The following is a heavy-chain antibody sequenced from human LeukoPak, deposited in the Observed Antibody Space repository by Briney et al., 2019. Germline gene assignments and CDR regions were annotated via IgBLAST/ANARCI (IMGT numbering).Heavy chain of an antibody. CDR2: IYSGGST. V-gene: IGHV3-53*01. CDR3: ARDEYCYGSGSYSHYYYGMDV. Sequence: GGSLRLSCAASGFTVSSNYMSWVRQAPGKGLEWVSVIYSGGSTYYADSVKGRFTISRDNSKNTLYLQMNSLRAEDTAVYYCARDEYCYGSGSYSHYYYGMDVWGQGTTVTVSS. J-gene: IGHJ6*02. D-gene: IGHD3-10*01. CDR1: GFTVSSNY.